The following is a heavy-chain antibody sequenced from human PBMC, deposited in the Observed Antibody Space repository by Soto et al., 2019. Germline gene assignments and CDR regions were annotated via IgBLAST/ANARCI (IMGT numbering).Heavy chain of an antibody. D-gene: IGHD5-12*01. V-gene: IGHV4-34*01. CDR3: ARKTRPPTTTYNWFDT. J-gene: IGHJ5*02. CDR2: VNHGGTS. Sequence: SETLSLTCAVHGGSFSGYYLYWIRQPPGKGLEWIGEVNHGGTSNYNPSLKSRVTISVDTSKNQFSLKMTSVTAADTAVYYCARKTRPPTTTYNWFDTWGQGILVTVSS. CDR1: GGSFSGYY.